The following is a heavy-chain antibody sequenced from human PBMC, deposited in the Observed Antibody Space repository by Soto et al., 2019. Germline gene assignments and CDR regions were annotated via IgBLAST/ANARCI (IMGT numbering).Heavy chain of an antibody. CDR2: LYYSGST. J-gene: IGHJ5*02. CDR1: GGSISSGGYY. Sequence: QVQLQESGPGLVKPSQTLSLTCTVSGGSISSGGYYWSWIRQHPGKGLEWIGYLYYSGSTYYNPSLKSRVTISVDTSKNQFSLKLSSVTAADTAVYYCARDATVTPRFDPWGQGTLVTVSS. V-gene: IGHV4-31*03. D-gene: IGHD4-17*01. CDR3: ARDATVTPRFDP.